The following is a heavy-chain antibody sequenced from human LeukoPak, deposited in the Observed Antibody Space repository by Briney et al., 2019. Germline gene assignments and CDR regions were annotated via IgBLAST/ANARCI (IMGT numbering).Heavy chain of an antibody. CDR1: GGSISSGDYY. CDR3: ARGVGATRVFDC. V-gene: IGHV4-30-4*01. D-gene: IGHD1-26*01. CDR2: IYYSGST. J-gene: IGHJ4*02. Sequence: SETLSLTCTVSGGSISSGDYYWSWIRQPPGKGLEWIGYIYYSGSTYYNPSLKSRVTISVDTSKNQFSLKLSSVTAADTAVYYCARGVGATRVFDCWGQGTLVTVSS.